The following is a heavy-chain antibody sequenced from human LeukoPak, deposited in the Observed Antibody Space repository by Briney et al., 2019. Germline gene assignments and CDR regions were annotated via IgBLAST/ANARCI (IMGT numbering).Heavy chain of an antibody. J-gene: IGHJ4*02. CDR2: FYNSGSS. V-gene: IGHV4-59*01. Sequence: PSETLSLTRTVSGGSISDYYRGWIRQPPGKGLEWIGYFYNSGSSTYNPSLKSRVTISVDTSKEQFSLKVNSVTAADTAVYYCTRGAGWLIDYWGQGILVTVSS. CDR3: TRGAGWLIDY. CDR1: GGSISDYY. D-gene: IGHD3-16*01.